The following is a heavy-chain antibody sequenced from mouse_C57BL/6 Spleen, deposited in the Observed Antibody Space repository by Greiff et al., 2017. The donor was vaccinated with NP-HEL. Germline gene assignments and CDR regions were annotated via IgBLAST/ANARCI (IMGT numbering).Heavy chain of an antibody. CDR1: GYAFTNYL. CDR3: TRNPITTVVDRYFDV. Sequence: QVQLQQSGAELVRPGTSVKVSCKASGYAFTNYLIEWVKQRPGQGLEWIGVINPGSGGTNYNEKFKGKATLTADKSSSTAYMQLSSLTSEDSSVYYCTRNPITTVVDRYFDVWGTGTTVTVSS. CDR2: INPGSGGT. D-gene: IGHD1-1*01. J-gene: IGHJ1*03. V-gene: IGHV1-54*01.